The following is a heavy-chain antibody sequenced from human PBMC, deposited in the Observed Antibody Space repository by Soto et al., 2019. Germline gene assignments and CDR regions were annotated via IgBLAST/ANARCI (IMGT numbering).Heavy chain of an antibody. J-gene: IGHJ5*02. CDR3: ARTETFGSLNWFDP. CDR1: GYSFTNND. CDR2: MNPGSGDT. V-gene: IGHV1-8*01. D-gene: IGHD3-16*01. Sequence: ASVKVSCKASGYSFTNNDVSWFRQATGQGLEWMGWMNPGSGDTGYAQKFQGRVTMTRDISIAKAYMELSSLRSDDTAIYYCARTETFGSLNWFDPWGQGTLVTVSS.